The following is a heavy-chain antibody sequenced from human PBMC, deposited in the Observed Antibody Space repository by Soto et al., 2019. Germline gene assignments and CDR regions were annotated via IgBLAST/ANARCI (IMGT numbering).Heavy chain of an antibody. Sequence: SVKVSCKASGGTFGSDAITWVRQAPGQGPEWVGRIIPIFGTTNYAQNLQGRVTISADKSTLTSYMELHSLTSDDTALYYCARDRTDSGYYTNWLDPWGQGTQVTVS. D-gene: IGHD3-22*01. V-gene: IGHV1-69*06. CDR3: ARDRTDSGYYTNWLDP. J-gene: IGHJ5*02. CDR2: IIPIFGTT. CDR1: GGTFGSDA.